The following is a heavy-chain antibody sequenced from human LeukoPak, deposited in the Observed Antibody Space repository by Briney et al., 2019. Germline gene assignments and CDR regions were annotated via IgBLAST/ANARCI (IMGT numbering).Heavy chain of an antibody. CDR2: IYYSGNT. D-gene: IGHD3-9*01. V-gene: IGHV4-59*01. Sequence: SETLSLTCTVSGGSISNYYWSWIRQPPGQGLEWIGSIYYSGNTNSSPSLKTRVTISIDTSKNQFSLKLGSVTAADTALYYCARDSSTLTYWGQGALVTVSS. CDR1: GGSISNYY. CDR3: ARDSSTLTY. J-gene: IGHJ4*02.